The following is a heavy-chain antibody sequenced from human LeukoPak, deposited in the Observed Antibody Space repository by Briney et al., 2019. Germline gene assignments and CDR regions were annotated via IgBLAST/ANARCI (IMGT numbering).Heavy chain of an antibody. CDR3: AEGAKSGLHY. CDR2: IIAYNGNT. V-gene: IGHV1-18*01. CDR1: GYDFISYG. J-gene: IGHJ4*02. Sequence: ASVKVSCKASGYDFISYGFTWVRQAPGRGLEWMGWIIAYNGNTNYARSLQARVSNHKDASPSTLSLQVRNLTPDGTAGYYCAEGAKSGLHYWGQGTLVTVSS. D-gene: IGHD6-25*01.